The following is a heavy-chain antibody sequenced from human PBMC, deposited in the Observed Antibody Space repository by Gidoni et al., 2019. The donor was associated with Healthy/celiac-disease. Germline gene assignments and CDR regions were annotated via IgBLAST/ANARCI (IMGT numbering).Heavy chain of an antibody. CDR3: ARHLVTYYEFWRVDY. D-gene: IGHD3-3*01. J-gene: IGHJ4*02. CDR2: IYYSGST. CDR1: GGSLSSSSYY. Sequence: QLQLQESGPGLVKPSETLSLTCTVSGGSLSSSSYYWGWIRQPQGKGLEWIGSIYYSGSTYYNPYIKSRVTISVETSKNQFSLKLSSVTAADTAVYYCARHLVTYYEFWRVDYWGQGTLGTVSS. V-gene: IGHV4-39*01.